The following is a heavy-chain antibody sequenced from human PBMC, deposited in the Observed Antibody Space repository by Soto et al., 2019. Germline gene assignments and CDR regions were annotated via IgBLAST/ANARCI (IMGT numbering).Heavy chain of an antibody. CDR1: GFTFNIYA. CDR3: AREDDYGYRYINYGLDV. J-gene: IGHJ6*02. CDR2: ISFDGTKK. D-gene: IGHD4-17*01. Sequence: GGSLRLSCAASGFTFNIYALHWVRQAPGKGLEWVAVISFDGTKKYYSDSVKGRFTISRDNLKNTLYLKMNNLRVEDADLYFCAREDDYGYRYINYGLDVWGQGNTVTVSS. V-gene: IGHV3-30-3*01.